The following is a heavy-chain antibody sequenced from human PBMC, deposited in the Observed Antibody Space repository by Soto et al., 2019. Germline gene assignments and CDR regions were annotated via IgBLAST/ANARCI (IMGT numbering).Heavy chain of an antibody. CDR1: GFGFTFSTSA. Sequence: GGSLRLSCAASGFGFTFSTSAMSWVRHAPGKGLEWVSTFRESDGSSTAYADSVKGRFAISRDNAKNTLYLQMKSLRVEDTAIYYCARDRPEILNPPAPPMFDYWGQGTLVTVSS. V-gene: IGHV3-23*01. D-gene: IGHD6-6*01. J-gene: IGHJ4*02. CDR3: ARDRPEILNPPAPPMFDY. CDR2: FRESDGSST.